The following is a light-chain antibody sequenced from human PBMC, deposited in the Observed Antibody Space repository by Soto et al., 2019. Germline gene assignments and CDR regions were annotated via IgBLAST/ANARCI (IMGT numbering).Light chain of an antibody. J-gene: IGLJ2*01. CDR1: SSNIGAGYD. V-gene: IGLV1-40*01. CDR3: QSYDSSLSVV. Sequence: QPVLTQPPSLSGAPGQRVTISCTGSSSNIGAGYDVHWYQQLPETAPKLLIYGNSNRPSGVPDRFSGSKSGTSASLAITGLQAEDEADYYCQSYDSSLSVVFGGGTKLTVL. CDR2: GNS.